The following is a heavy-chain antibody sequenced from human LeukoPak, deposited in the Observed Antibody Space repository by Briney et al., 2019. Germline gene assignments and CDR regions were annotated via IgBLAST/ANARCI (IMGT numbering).Heavy chain of an antibody. CDR3: AIDEPNYAPYDFDY. CDR1: RFTFTNAW. Sequence: PGGSLRLSCAASRFTFTNAWMNWVRQAPGKGLEWVGRIKSKGDGETKDYAAPVKGRFTISRDDSNNMVYLQMNSLKIEDTAVYYCAIDEPNYAPYDFDYWGQGTLVTVSS. D-gene: IGHD4/OR15-4a*01. V-gene: IGHV3-15*01. CDR2: IKSKGDGETK. J-gene: IGHJ4*02.